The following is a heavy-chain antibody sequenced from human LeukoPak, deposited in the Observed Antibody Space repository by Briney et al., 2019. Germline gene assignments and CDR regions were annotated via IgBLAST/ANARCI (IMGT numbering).Heavy chain of an antibody. CDR2: IRSKAYGGTT. CDR3: TSRRGYSYGYYFDY. D-gene: IGHD5-18*01. J-gene: IGHJ4*02. V-gene: IGHV3-49*04. Sequence: PGGSLRLSCTASGFTFGDYAMSWVRQAPGKGLEWVGFIRSKAYGGTTEYAASVKGRFTISRDVSKSIAYLQMNSLKTEDTAVYSCTSRRGYSYGYYFDYWGQGTLVTVSS. CDR1: GFTFGDYA.